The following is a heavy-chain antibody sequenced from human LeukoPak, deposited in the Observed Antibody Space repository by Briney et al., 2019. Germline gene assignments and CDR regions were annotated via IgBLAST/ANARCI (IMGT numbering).Heavy chain of an antibody. V-gene: IGHV3-23*01. CDR3: AKDPGVLSRGGRLANQYYFDY. D-gene: IGHD2/OR15-2a*01. CDR1: GFTFSSYA. J-gene: IGHJ4*02. Sequence: GGSLRLSCAASGFTFSSYAMSWVRQAPGKGLEWVSAISGSGGSTYYADSVKGRFTISRDNSKNTLYLQMNSLRAEDTAVYYCAKDPGVLSRGGRLANQYYFDYWGQGTLVTVSS. CDR2: ISGSGGST.